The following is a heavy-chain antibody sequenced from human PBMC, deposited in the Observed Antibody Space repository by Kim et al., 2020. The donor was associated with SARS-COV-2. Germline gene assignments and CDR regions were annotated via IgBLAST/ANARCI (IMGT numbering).Heavy chain of an antibody. V-gene: IGHV3-9*01. J-gene: IGHJ4*02. CDR1: GFTFDDYA. D-gene: IGHD3-22*01. CDR2: ISWNSGSI. CDR3: ARYYYDSSGYYHAGSYFDY. Sequence: GGSLRLSCAASGFTFDDYAMHWVRQAPGKGLEWVSGISWNSGSIGYADSVKGRFTISRDNAKNSLYLQMNSLRAEDTALYYCARYYYDSSGYYHAGSYFDYWGQGTLVTVSS.